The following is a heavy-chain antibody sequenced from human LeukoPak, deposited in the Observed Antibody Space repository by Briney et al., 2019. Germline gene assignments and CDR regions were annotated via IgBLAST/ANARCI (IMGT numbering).Heavy chain of an antibody. CDR2: IYYSGST. V-gene: IGHV4-59*01. CDR1: GGSISSYY. Sequence: PSETLSLTCTVSGGSISSYYWSWIRQPPGKGLEWIGYIYYSGSTNYNPSLKSRVTISVDTSKNQFSLKLSSVTAADTAVYYCARARDSSGPDYWGQGTLVTVSS. CDR3: ARARDSSGPDY. D-gene: IGHD3-22*01. J-gene: IGHJ4*02.